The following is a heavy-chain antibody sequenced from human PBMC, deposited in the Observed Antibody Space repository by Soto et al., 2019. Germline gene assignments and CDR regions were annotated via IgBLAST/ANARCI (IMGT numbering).Heavy chain of an antibody. V-gene: IGHV4-34*01. CDR2: INHSGST. Sequence: QVQLQQWGAGLLKPSETLSLTCAVYGGSFSGYYWSWIRQPPGKGLEWIGEINHSGSTNYNPSLKSRVTIXXDXSXXQGSLKLSSVTAADTAVYYCARGRRRPLYDTHFDYWGQGTLVTVSS. D-gene: IGHD3-9*01. J-gene: IGHJ4*02. CDR1: GGSFSGYY. CDR3: ARGRRRPLYDTHFDY.